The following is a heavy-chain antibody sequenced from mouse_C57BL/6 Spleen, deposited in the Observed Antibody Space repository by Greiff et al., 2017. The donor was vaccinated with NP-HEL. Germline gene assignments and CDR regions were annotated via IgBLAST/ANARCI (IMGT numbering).Heavy chain of an antibody. CDR3: ASGSVADWVFAY. CDR1: GYTFTSYW. V-gene: IGHV1-69*01. J-gene: IGHJ3*01. CDR2: IDPSDSYT. Sequence: QVQLQQPGAELVMPGASVKLSCKASGYTFTSYWMHWVKQRPGQGLEWIGEIDPSDSYTNYNQKFKGKSTLTVDKSSSTAYMQLSSLTSEDSAVYYCASGSVADWVFAYWGQGTLVTVSA. D-gene: IGHD4-1*01.